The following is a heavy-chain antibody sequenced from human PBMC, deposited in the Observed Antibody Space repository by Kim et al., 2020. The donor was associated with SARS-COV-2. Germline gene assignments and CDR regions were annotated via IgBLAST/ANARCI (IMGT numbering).Heavy chain of an antibody. D-gene: IGHD3-22*01. J-gene: IGHJ4*02. CDR3: AKRGSGYYYAFDS. V-gene: IGHV4-34*01. Sequence: NPPLKSQVTLSIDTSKNQFSLKVNSVTAADTAMYYCAKRGSGYYYAFDSWGQGTLVTVSS.